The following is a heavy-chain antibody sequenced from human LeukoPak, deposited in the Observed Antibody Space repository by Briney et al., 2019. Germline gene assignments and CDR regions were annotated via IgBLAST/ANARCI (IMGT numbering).Heavy chain of an antibody. CDR3: AKDLIRYSSSWYDY. D-gene: IGHD6-13*01. J-gene: IGHJ4*02. V-gene: IGHV3-30*18. Sequence: GGSLRLSCAASGFTFSSYGMHWVRQAPGKGLEWVAVISYDGSNKYYADSVKGRFTISRDNSKSTLYLQMNSLRAEDTAVYYCAKDLIRYSSSWYDYWGQGTLVTVSS. CDR2: ISYDGSNK. CDR1: GFTFSSYG.